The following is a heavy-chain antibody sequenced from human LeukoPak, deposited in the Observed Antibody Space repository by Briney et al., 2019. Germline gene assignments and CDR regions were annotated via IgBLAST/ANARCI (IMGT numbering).Heavy chain of an antibody. CDR3: ARERTPKHYYGSGSYDRYYDH. CDR1: GFTFSTYN. D-gene: IGHD3-10*01. V-gene: IGHV3-21*06. J-gene: IGHJ4*02. Sequence: PGGSLRLSCAASGFTFSTYNMNWVRQAPGKGLEWVSSITSTSSYMYYADSVKGRFTISRDTTKNSLSVQMNSLRADDTAVYYCARERTPKHYYGSGSYDRYYDHWGQGTLVTVSS. CDR2: ITSTSSYM.